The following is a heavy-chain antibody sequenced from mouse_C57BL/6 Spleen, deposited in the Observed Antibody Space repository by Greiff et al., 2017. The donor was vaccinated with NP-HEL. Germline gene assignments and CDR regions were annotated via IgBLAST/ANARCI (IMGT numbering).Heavy chain of an antibody. CDR2: ISSGSSTI. V-gene: IGHV5-17*01. CDR3: ARSWAYYSNYGFAY. Sequence: DVQLVESGGGLVKPGGSLKLSCAASGFTFSDYGMHWVRQAPEKGLEWVAYISSGSSTIYYADTVKGRFTISRDNAKNTLFLQMTSLRSEDTAMYYCARSWAYYSNYGFAYWGQGTLVTVSA. CDR1: GFTFSDYG. D-gene: IGHD2-5*01. J-gene: IGHJ3*01.